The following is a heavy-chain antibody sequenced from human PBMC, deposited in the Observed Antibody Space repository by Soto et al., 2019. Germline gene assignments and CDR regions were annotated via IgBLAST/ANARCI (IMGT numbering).Heavy chain of an antibody. J-gene: IGHJ4*02. CDR1: GGTFSSYA. Sequence: QVQLGQSGAEVKKPGSSVKVSCKASGGTFSSYAISWVRQAPGQGLEWMGGIIPIFGTANYAQKFQGRVTITADESTSTAYIELSSLRSEDTAVYYCARNTYYYGSGSYRFDYWGQGALVTVSS. CDR3: ARNTYYYGSGSYRFDY. CDR2: IIPIFGTA. D-gene: IGHD3-10*01. V-gene: IGHV1-69*01.